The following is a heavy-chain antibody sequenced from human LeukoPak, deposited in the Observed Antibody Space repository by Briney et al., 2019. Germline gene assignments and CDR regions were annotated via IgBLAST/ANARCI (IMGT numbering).Heavy chain of an antibody. D-gene: IGHD1-26*01. V-gene: IGHV4-34*01. CDR2: ISHSGST. J-gene: IGHJ5*02. CDR1: GGSISSYY. Sequence: PSETLSLTCTVSGGSISSYYWSWIRPPPGKGLEWIGEISHSGSTNYNPSLKSRVTISVDTSKNQFSLKLSSVTAADTAVYYCARGFPSTGSYSDSNWFDPWGQGTLVTVSS. CDR3: ARGFPSTGSYSDSNWFDP.